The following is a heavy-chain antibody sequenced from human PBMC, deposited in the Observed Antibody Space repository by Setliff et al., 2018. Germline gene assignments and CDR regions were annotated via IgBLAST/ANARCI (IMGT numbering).Heavy chain of an antibody. CDR3: ARRLSGLRGFGY. CDR1: GYSISSGYY. V-gene: IGHV4-38-2*01. Sequence: SETLSLTCAVSGYSISSGYYWGWIRQPPGKGLEWIGSIYHSGGTYYNPSLKSRVTISVDTSKNQLSLKLSSVTAADTAVYYCARRLSGLRGFGYWGQGTLVTVSS. D-gene: IGHD5-12*01. J-gene: IGHJ4*02. CDR2: IYHSGGT.